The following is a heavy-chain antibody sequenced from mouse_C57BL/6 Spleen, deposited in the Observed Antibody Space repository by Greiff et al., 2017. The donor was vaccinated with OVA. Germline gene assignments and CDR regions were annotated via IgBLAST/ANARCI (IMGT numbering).Heavy chain of an antibody. CDR1: GYTFTSYW. J-gene: IGHJ4*01. V-gene: IGHV1-53*01. D-gene: IGHD1-1*02. CDR2: INPSNGGT. CDR3: ARHGGNYPYYYAMDY. Sequence: QVQLQQPGTELVKPGASVKLSCKASGYTFTSYWMHWVKQRPGQGLEWIGNINPSNGGTNYNEKFKSKATLTVDKSSSTAYMQLSSLTSEDSAVYYCARHGGNYPYYYAMDYWGQGTSVTVSS.